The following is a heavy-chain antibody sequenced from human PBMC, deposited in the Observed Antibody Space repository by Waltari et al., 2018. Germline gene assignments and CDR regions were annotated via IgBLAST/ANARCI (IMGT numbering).Heavy chain of an antibody. Sequence: QVQLQESGPGLVKPSETLSLTCAVSGYPISSGYSLGWIRQPPGKGLGWIGSIYHSGSTYYNSSLKSRVTISVDTSKIQFSLTLSSVTAADTAVYYCARGEIAVAGSWFDPWGQGTLVTVSS. CDR3: ARGEIAVAGSWFDP. V-gene: IGHV4-38-2*01. D-gene: IGHD6-19*01. CDR2: IYHSGST. J-gene: IGHJ5*02. CDR1: GYPISSGYS.